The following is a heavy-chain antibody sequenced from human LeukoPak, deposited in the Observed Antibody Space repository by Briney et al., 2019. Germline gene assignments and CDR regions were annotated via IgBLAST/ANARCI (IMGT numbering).Heavy chain of an antibody. J-gene: IGHJ4*02. CDR2: INPKIGGT. Sequence: ASVKVSCKTSGYPFIDYYVHWVRQVPGQRPEWMGWINPKIGGTNYAQKFQGRVTVTRDTSINTSYMELSRLRSDDTAVYYCARGTGRVWGSYRYWGQGSLATVSS. CDR3: ARGTGRVWGSYRY. D-gene: IGHD3-16*02. CDR1: GYPFIDYY. V-gene: IGHV1-2*02.